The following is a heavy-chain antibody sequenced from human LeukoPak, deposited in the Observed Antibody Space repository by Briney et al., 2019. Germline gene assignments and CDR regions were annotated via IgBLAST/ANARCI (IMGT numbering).Heavy chain of an antibody. CDR3: AKRGVVIRVILVGFHKEAYYFDS. V-gene: IGHV3-23*01. CDR2: ISGSGGGT. CDR1: GFTFSGFA. J-gene: IGHJ4*02. Sequence: GGSLRLSCAASGFTFSGFAMSWVRRTPGKGLEWVAGISGSGGGTHYADSVKGRFTISRDNPKNTLYLQMNNLRAGDTAVYFCAKRGVVIRVILVGFHKEAYYFDSWGQGALVTVSS. D-gene: IGHD3-22*01.